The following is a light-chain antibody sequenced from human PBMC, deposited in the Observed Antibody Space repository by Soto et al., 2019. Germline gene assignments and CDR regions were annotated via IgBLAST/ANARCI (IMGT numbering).Light chain of an antibody. CDR1: SRDVGAYGY. V-gene: IGLV2-14*03. CDR2: YVD. CDR3: CSYADGSIYF. J-gene: IGLJ1*01. Sequence: QSVLTQPASVSGSPGQSIPLSCTGTSRDVGAYGYVSWYLQYPDKAPQLLIYYVDHRPSGVSSRFSGSKSGNTASLTISGLQAEDEGDYYCCSYADGSIYFFGTGTKVTVL.